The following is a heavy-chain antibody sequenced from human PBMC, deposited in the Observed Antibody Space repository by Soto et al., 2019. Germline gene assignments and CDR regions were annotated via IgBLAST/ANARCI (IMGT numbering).Heavy chain of an antibody. Sequence: QVQLVQSRAEVEKPGSSVKVSCKVSGGTTSSYTIGWVRQAPGQGLQWMGNIVPMIGKVDYAQTFQDRVTLTADKSTRTVYMELRSLRSEDTAVYFCALRTGNWNPLGDWGQGTLVTVSS. CDR1: GGTTSSYT. V-gene: IGHV1-69*02. CDR3: ALRTGNWNPLGD. J-gene: IGHJ4*02. CDR2: IVPMIGKV. D-gene: IGHD1-1*01.